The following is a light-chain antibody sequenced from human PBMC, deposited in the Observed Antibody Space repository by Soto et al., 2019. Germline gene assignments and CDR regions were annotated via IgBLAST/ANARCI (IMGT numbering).Light chain of an antibody. CDR1: ESVHRN. CDR2: YAS. CDR3: QHYNNWPPT. Sequence: EMVMTQSPATLSVSPGERVTLSCRPSESVHRNLAWYQQKPGQGPSLLIYYASTRATGVPDRFTGSGSGTEFTLTISSLQSEDSGVYHCQHYNNWPPTFGPGTKVEIK. J-gene: IGKJ3*01. V-gene: IGKV3-15*01.